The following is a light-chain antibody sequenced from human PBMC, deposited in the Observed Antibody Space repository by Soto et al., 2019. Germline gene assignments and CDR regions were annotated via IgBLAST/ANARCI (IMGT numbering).Light chain of an antibody. V-gene: IGKV1-9*01. Sequence: IQLTQSPSSLSASVGDRVTITCRPVQGLTVNLPWYQQKPGKAPKLLIYAASTLQSGVPSRFSGSGSGTDFTLTISSLQPEDFATYYCQQLNSYPWTFGQGTKVEIK. CDR3: QQLNSYPWT. CDR2: AAS. J-gene: IGKJ1*01. CDR1: QGLTVN.